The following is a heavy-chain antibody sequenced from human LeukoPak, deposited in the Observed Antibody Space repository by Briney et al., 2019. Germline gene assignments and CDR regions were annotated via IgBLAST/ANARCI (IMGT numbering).Heavy chain of an antibody. CDR1: GVSYSGYA. V-gene: IGHV3-33*01. CDR3: ARGQSVGWEIGVCDF. J-gene: IGHJ4*02. Sequence: GGSLRLSCAVSGVSYSGYAMHWVRQAPGKGLEWVGLIKYDASDEYYADSVKGRFTISRDDSRDTLYLQMTSLRAEDTAVYYCARGQSVGWEIGVCDFWGQGSLVTVAS. CDR2: IKYDASDE. D-gene: IGHD1-26*01.